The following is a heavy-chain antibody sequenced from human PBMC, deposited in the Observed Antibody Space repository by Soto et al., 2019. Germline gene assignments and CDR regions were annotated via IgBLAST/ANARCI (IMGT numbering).Heavy chain of an antibody. Sequence: GGSLRLSCAASGFTFSSYGMHWVRQAPGKGLEWVAVISYDGSNKYYADSVKGRFTISRDNSKNTLYLQMNSLRAEDTAVYYCAKDPSNWGSPYYFDYWGQGTLVTVSS. CDR3: AKDPSNWGSPYYFDY. V-gene: IGHV3-30*18. CDR2: ISYDGSNK. D-gene: IGHD7-27*01. J-gene: IGHJ4*02. CDR1: GFTFSSYG.